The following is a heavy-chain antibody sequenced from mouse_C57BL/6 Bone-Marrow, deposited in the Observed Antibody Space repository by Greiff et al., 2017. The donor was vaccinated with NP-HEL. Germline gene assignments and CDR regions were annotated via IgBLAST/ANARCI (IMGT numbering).Heavy chain of an antibody. CDR3: ALYGSSYHYAMDY. CDR1: GYTFTSYW. CDR2: IYPGSGST. D-gene: IGHD1-1*01. J-gene: IGHJ4*01. V-gene: IGHV1-55*01. Sequence: QVQLQQPGAELVKPGASVKMSCTASGYTFTSYWITWVKQRPGQGLEWIGDIYPGSGSTNYNEKFKSKATLTVDTSSSTAYMQLSSLTSEDSAVYYCALYGSSYHYAMDYWGQGTAVTVSS.